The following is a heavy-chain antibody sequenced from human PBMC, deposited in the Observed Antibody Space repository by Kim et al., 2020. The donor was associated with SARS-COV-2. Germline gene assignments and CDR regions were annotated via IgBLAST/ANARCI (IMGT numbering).Heavy chain of an antibody. J-gene: IGHJ4*02. CDR2: IKSKTDGGTT. Sequence: GGSLRLSCAASGFTFSNAWMSWVRQAPGKGLEWVGRIKSKTDGGTTDYAAPVKGRFTISRDDSKNTLYLQMNSLKTEDTAVYYCTMSRGLRERWIDYWGQGTLVTVSS. V-gene: IGHV3-15*01. CDR1: GFTFSNAW. CDR3: TMSRGLRERWIDY. D-gene: IGHD4-17*01.